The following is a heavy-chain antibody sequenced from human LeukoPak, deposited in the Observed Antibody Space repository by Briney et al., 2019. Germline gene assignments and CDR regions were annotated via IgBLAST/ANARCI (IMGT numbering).Heavy chain of an antibody. CDR2: TYYRSKWYN. J-gene: IGHJ4*02. D-gene: IGHD3-22*01. Sequence: SQTLSLTCAISGDSVSSNSATWIWIRQSPSRGLKWLRRTYYRSKWYNDYAVSVKSRTTINPDTSKNQFSLQLNSVTPEDTAVYYCARAAIDTSGYYSFNYWGQGTLVTVSS. CDR3: ARAAIDTSGYYSFNY. V-gene: IGHV6-1*01. CDR1: GDSVSSNSAT.